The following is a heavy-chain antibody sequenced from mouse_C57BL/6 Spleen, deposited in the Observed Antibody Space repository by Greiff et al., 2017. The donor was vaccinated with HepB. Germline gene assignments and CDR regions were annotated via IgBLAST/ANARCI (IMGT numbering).Heavy chain of an antibody. CDR2: IDPENGDT. J-gene: IGHJ3*01. Sequence: VQLQQSGAELVRPGASVKLSCTASGFNIKDDYMHWVKQRPEQGLEWIGWIDPENGDTEYASKFQGKATITADTSSNTAYLQLSSLTSEDTAVYYWTTGVYDGYYWFAYWGQGTLVTVSA. CDR3: TTGVYDGYYWFAY. V-gene: IGHV14-4*01. CDR1: GFNIKDDY. D-gene: IGHD2-3*01.